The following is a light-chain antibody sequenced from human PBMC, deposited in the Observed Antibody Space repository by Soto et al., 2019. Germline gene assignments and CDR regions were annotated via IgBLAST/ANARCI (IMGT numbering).Light chain of an antibody. CDR1: QSISSW. CDR2: KAS. J-gene: IGKJ1*01. CDR3: QQYTSSSWT. Sequence: DIQMTQSPSSLSASVGDRVTITCRASQSISSWLAWYQQKPGRAPRLLIYKASSLESGVPSRFSGSGSGTDFTLTISSLQPDDFATNYCQQYTSSSWTFGRGTKLEIK. V-gene: IGKV1-5*03.